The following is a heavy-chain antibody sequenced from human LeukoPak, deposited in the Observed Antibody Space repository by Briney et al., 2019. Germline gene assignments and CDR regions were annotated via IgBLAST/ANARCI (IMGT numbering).Heavy chain of an antibody. CDR1: GFPFNAYW. D-gene: IGHD6-13*01. V-gene: IGHV3-7*03. CDR2: IGQDGDTK. Sequence: GGSLRLSCVASGFPFNAYWMTWVRQAPGKGLEWVAHIGQDGDTKYYVDSVKGRFTISRDNAMKSLYLQMNSLRAEDTAIYYCARSLPYGTTWYGRSDFWGQGTLVTVSS. J-gene: IGHJ4*02. CDR3: ARSLPYGTTWYGRSDF.